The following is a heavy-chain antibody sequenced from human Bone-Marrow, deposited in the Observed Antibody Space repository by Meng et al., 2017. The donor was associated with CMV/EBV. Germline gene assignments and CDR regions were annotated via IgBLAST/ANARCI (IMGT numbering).Heavy chain of an antibody. J-gene: IGHJ4*02. CDR3: ARGSGSRYDSRTGDY. CDR2: ISYDGSNK. D-gene: IGHD3-22*01. Sequence: SGFTFSSYGMQWVRQAPGKGLEWVAVISYDGSNKYYADSVKGRFTISRDNSKNTLYLQMNSLRAEDTAVYYCARGSGSRYDSRTGDYWGQGTLVTVSS. V-gene: IGHV3-30-3*01. CDR1: GFTFSSYG.